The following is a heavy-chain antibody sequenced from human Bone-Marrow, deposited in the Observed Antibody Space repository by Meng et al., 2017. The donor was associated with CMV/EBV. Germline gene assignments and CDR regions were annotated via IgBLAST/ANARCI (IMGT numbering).Heavy chain of an antibody. V-gene: IGHV5-51*01. CDR2: IYPGDSDT. J-gene: IGHJ3*02. Sequence: GGSLRLSCKGSGYSFTSYWIGWVRQMPGKGLEWTGIIYPGDSDTRYSPSFQGQVTISADKSISTAYLQWSSLKASDTAMYYCARQRYCSSTSCPSAFDIWGQGTRVTGSS. D-gene: IGHD2-2*01. CDR3: ARQRYCSSTSCPSAFDI. CDR1: GYSFTSYW.